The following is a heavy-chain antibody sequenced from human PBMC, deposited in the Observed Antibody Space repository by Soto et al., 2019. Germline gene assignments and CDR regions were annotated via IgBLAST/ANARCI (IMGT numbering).Heavy chain of an antibody. D-gene: IGHD4-17*01. CDR1: GGTFSSHS. CDR3: AREVGYGDFSAALLD. V-gene: IGHV1-69*01. CDR2: IVTLFGTA. J-gene: IGHJ4*02. Sequence: VQLMQSGAEVKQPGSSVKVSCEASGGTFSSHSINWVRQAPGQGLEWMGGIVTLFGTANYAQIFQGRVTITADQSTSTVYMELSSLRSDDTAVYYCAREVGYGDFSAALLDWGQGTLVTVSS.